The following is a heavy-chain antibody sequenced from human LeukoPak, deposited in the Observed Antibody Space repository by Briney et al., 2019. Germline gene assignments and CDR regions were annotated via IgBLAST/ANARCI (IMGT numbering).Heavy chain of an antibody. CDR2: INPSGGST. D-gene: IGHD5-12*01. Sequence: ASVKVSCKASGYTFTSYYMHWVRQAPGQGLEWMGIINPSGGSTSYAQKFQGRVTMTRDTSTSTVYMELSSLRSEDTAAYYCARVGSYSGYEIYYFDYWGQGTLVTVSS. CDR3: ARVGSYSGYEIYYFDY. V-gene: IGHV1-46*01. J-gene: IGHJ4*02. CDR1: GYTFTSYY.